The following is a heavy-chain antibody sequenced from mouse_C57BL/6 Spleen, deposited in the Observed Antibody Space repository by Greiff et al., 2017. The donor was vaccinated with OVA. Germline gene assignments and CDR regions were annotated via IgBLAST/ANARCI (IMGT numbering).Heavy chain of an antibody. Sequence: QVHVKQSGAELVRPGASVTLSCKASGYTFTDYEMHWVKQTPVHGLEWIGAIDPETGGTAYNQKFKGKATLTADKSSSTAYMELRSLTSEDSAVYYCTRRGGTSADWGQGTLVTVSA. CDR3: TRRGGTSAD. CDR2: IDPETGGT. V-gene: IGHV1-15*01. J-gene: IGHJ3*01. CDR1: GYTFTDYE. D-gene: IGHD4-1*01.